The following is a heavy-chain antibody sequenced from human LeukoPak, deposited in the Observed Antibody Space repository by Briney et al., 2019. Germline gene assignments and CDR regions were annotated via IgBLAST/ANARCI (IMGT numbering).Heavy chain of an antibody. CDR3: ARDRLLAVAGFFDY. Sequence: ASVKVSRKASGYTFTSYGISWVRQAPGQGLEWMGWISAYNGNTNYAQKLQGRVTMTTDTSTCTAYMELRSLRSDDTAVYYCARDRLLAVAGFFDYWGQGTLVTVSS. V-gene: IGHV1-18*01. J-gene: IGHJ4*02. CDR1: GYTFTSYG. D-gene: IGHD6-19*01. CDR2: ISAYNGNT.